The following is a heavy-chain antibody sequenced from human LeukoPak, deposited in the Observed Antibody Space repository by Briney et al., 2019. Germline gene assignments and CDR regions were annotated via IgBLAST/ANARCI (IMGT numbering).Heavy chain of an antibody. CDR2: INHSGST. J-gene: IGHJ6*03. CDR1: GGSISSSSYY. CDR3: ARGRATMVRGVLYSYYYYYMDV. Sequence: SETLSLTCTVSGGSISSSSYYWGWIRQPPGKGLEWIGEINHSGSTNYNPSLKSRVTISVDTSKNQFSLKLSSVTAADTAVYYCARGRATMVRGVLYSYYYYYMDVWGKGTTVTVSS. V-gene: IGHV4-39*07. D-gene: IGHD3-10*01.